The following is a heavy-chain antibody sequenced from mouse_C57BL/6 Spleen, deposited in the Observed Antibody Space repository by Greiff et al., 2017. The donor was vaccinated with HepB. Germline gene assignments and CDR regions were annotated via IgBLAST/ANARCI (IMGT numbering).Heavy chain of an antibody. V-gene: IGHV1-74*01. CDR3: AIVGIYYGYCVGAWFAY. J-gene: IGHJ3*01. Sequence: VQLQQPGAELVKPGASVKVSCKASGYTFTSYWMHWVKQRPGQGLEWIGRIHPSDSDTNYNQKFKGKATLTVDKSSSTAYMQLSSLTSEDSAVYYCAIVGIYYGYCVGAWFAYWGQGTLVTVSA. CDR2: IHPSDSDT. D-gene: IGHD2-2*01. CDR1: GYTFTSYW.